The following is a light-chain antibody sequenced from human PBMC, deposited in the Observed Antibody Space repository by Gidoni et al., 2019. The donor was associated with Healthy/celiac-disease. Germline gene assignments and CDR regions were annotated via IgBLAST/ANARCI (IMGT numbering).Light chain of an antibody. CDR2: AAS. CDR1: QSISSY. V-gene: IGKV1-39*01. J-gene: IGKJ5*01. CDR3: QQSYSTLPIT. Sequence: DIQMTQSPSSLSASVGDRVTITCRASQSISSYLNWYQQKPGKAPKLLIYAASSLQSGVPSRFSGSGSGTDFTLTIGSLQPEDFATYYCQQSYSTLPITFXXXTRLEIK.